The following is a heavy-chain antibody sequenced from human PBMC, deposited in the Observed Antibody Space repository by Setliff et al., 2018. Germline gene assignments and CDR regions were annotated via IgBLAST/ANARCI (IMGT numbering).Heavy chain of an antibody. D-gene: IGHD6-13*01. Sequence: QTGGSLRLSCAASGFTFSSYWMSWVRQAPGKGLEWVSNIKQDGSEKHYVDSVKGRFTISRDNAKNSLYLQLNSLRAEDTAVYYCSTRTVAARSLDTWGQGTLVTVSS. CDR3: STRTVAARSLDT. V-gene: IGHV3-7*01. CDR1: GFTFSSYW. CDR2: IKQDGSEK. J-gene: IGHJ5*02.